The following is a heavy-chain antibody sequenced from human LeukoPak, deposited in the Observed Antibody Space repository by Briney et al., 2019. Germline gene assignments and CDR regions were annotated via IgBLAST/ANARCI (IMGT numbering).Heavy chain of an antibody. Sequence: SETLSLTCTSSGGSITTYYWSWIRQPPGKGLEWIGYISYSGSTNYNPSLKSRVTISVDTSKNQFSLKLSSVTAADTAVYYCATGSGDFDRWGQGTLVTVSS. CDR3: ATGSGDFDR. CDR1: GGSITTYY. V-gene: IGHV4-59*12. J-gene: IGHJ4*02. CDR2: ISYSGST. D-gene: IGHD3-10*01.